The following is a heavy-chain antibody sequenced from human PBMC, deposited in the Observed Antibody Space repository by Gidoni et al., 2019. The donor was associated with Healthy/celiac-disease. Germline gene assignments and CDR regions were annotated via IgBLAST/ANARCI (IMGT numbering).Heavy chain of an antibody. CDR3: AKVAPNAYYFDY. CDR2: ISGSGGST. Sequence: EVQLLETGGGWGQPGGCLRLSCGAAGVTFSGYAMSWVRQAPGKGLEWVSSISGSGGSTYYADSVKGRFTISRDNSKHTLYLQMNSLRAEDTAVYYCAKVAPNAYYFDYWGQGPLVTVSS. CDR1: GVTFSGYA. V-gene: IGHV3-23*01. J-gene: IGHJ4*02.